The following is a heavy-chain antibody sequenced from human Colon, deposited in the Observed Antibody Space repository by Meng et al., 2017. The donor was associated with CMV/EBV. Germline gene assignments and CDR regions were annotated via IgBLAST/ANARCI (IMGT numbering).Heavy chain of an antibody. Sequence: GGSLRLSCAASGFRFSSYEMSWVRQAPGKGPEWVSVISGTGSITYYTDSVKGRFIISRDSSNLYLQMNSLRAEDTAVYFCAKIGKVATSGWPPDSWGQGTLVTVSS. D-gene: IGHD6-19*01. CDR2: ISGTGSIT. CDR3: AKIGKVATSGWPPDS. CDR1: GFRFSSYE. V-gene: IGHV3-23*01. J-gene: IGHJ4*02.